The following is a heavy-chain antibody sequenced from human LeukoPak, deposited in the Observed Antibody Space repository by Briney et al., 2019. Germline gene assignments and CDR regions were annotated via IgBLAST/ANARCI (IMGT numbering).Heavy chain of an antibody. CDR3: AREKRDSYYYGSGSLYYYYMDG. Sequence: GASVKVSCKASGYTFTGYYMHWVRQAPGQGLEWMGWINPNSGGTNYAQKFQGRVTMTRDTAIRTGYMELSRLRSDDTAVYYCAREKRDSYYYGSGSLYYYYMDGWGKGTKVTISS. J-gene: IGHJ6*03. CDR1: GYTFTGYY. D-gene: IGHD3-10*01. CDR2: INPNSGGT. V-gene: IGHV1-2*02.